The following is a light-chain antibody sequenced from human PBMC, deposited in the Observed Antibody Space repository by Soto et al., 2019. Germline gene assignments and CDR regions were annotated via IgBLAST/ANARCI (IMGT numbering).Light chain of an antibody. Sequence: QSVFTQPPSVSAAPGQKVTISCSGSSSNVGNNYVSWYQQLPGTAPKLLIYDNNKRPSGIPDRFSGSKSGTSATLGITGLQTGDEADYDCGTWESSLSAGVFGGGTKLTVL. CDR2: DNN. V-gene: IGLV1-51*01. J-gene: IGLJ2*01. CDR1: SSNVGNNY. CDR3: GTWESSLSAGV.